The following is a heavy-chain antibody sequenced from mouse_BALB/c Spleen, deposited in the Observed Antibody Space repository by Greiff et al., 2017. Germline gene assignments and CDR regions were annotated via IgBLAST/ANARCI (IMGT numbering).Heavy chain of an antibody. D-gene: IGHD2-4*01. V-gene: IGHV2-9*02. CDR3: ARDPMITTGAMDY. Sequence: LVAPSQSLSITCTVSGFSLTSYGVHWVRQPPGKGLEWLGVIWAGGSTNYNSALMSRLSISKDNSKSQVFLKMNSLQTDDTAMYYCARDPMITTGAMDYWGQGTSVTVSS. CDR2: IWAGGST. CDR1: GFSLTSYG. J-gene: IGHJ4*01.